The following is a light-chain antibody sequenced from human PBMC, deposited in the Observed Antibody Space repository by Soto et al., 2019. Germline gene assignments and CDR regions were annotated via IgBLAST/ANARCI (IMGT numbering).Light chain of an antibody. CDR1: QSVAGN. CDR3: QQYNYWPT. V-gene: IGKV3-15*01. CDR2: GAF. Sequence: ELVMTKSQATLSVSPGERATLSCSASQSVAGNVASYQQKPGQVPRLLIHGAFTRATGIPARFSGSGSGTEFTLSISSLQSEDFAVYYCQQYNYWPTFGPGTKVDI. J-gene: IGKJ3*01.